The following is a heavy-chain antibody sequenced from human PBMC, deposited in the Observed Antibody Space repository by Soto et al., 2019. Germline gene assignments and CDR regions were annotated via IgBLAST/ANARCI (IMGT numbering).Heavy chain of an antibody. J-gene: IGHJ6*02. CDR2: IYYSGST. Sequence: PSETLSLTCTVAGGSISSSSYYWGWIRQPPGKGLEWIGSIYYSGSTYYNPSLKSRVTISVDTSKNQFSLKLSSVTAADTAVYYCARLSARGDVYYYYYGMDVWGQGTTVTVSS. V-gene: IGHV4-39*01. D-gene: IGHD2-21*02. CDR3: ARLSARGDVYYYYYGMDV. CDR1: GGSISSSSYY.